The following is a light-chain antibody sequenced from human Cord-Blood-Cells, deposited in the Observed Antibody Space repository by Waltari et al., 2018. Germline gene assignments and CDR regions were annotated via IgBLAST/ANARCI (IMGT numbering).Light chain of an antibody. V-gene: IGLV2-14*01. J-gene: IGLJ2*01. Sequence: QSALTQPASVSGSPGQSIPISCTGTSSDVGGYNYVSWYQQHPGKAPKLMNYDVSNRPSGVSNRFSGSKSGNTASLTISGLQAEDEADYYCSSYTSSSNVVFGGGTKLTVL. CDR1: SSDVGGYNY. CDR3: SSYTSSSNVV. CDR2: DVS.